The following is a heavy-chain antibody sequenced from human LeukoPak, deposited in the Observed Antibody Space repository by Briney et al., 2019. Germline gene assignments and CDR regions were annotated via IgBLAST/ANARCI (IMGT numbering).Heavy chain of an antibody. D-gene: IGHD3-22*01. CDR3: ARVFDSSGYYYYYYYMDV. J-gene: IGHJ6*03. CDR1: GFTVSSNY. V-gene: IGHV3-53*01. CDR2: IYSGGST. Sequence: GGSLRLSCAASGFTVSSNYMSWVRQAPGKGLEWVSVIYSGGSTYYADSVKGRFTISRDNSKNTLYLQMNSLRAEDTAVYYCARVFDSSGYYYYYYYMDVWGKGTTVTVSS.